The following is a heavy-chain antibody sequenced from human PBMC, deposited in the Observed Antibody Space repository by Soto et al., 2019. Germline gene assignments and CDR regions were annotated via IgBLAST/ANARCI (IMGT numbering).Heavy chain of an antibody. D-gene: IGHD2-15*01. V-gene: IGHV3-48*01. CDR3: ASGYCSGGSCSAGYNWFHP. J-gene: IGHJ5*02. CDR1: GFTFNIYS. CDR2: INSGGNTI. Sequence: GGSLRLSCATSGFTFNIYSMNWVRQAPGKGLEWVSYINSGGNTIYYADSVKGRFTVSRDNAKNSLYLQMNSLRAEDTAVYYCASGYCSGGSCSAGYNWFHPWGQGTLVTVSS.